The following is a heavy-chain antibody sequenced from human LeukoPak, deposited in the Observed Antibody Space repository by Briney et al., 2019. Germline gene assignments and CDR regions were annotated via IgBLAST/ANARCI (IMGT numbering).Heavy chain of an antibody. D-gene: IGHD6-13*01. CDR3: ARDQVGAAGTDY. Sequence: ASVKVSCTASGYTFTSYYMHWGRQTPGQGLEWIGINKPSGEKTSCAQKIQGGITMTRDTSTSTGYMELSSLRSEDTAVYYCARDQVGAAGTDYWGQGTLVTVSS. CDR2: NKPSGEKT. J-gene: IGHJ4*02. V-gene: IGHV1-46*01. CDR1: GYTFTSYY.